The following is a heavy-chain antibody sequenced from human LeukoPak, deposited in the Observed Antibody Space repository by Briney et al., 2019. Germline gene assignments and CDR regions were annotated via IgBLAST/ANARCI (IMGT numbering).Heavy chain of an antibody. CDR3: ARRNYYDSSGYYFDY. Sequence: GESLKISCKGSGYSFTSYWIGWVRQLPGKGLEWMGVIYPGDSDPRSSPPFQGQVTISADKSISTAYLQWSSLKASDTAMYYCARRNYYDSSGYYFDYWGQGTLVTVSS. V-gene: IGHV5-51*01. CDR2: IYPGDSDP. J-gene: IGHJ4*02. D-gene: IGHD3-22*01. CDR1: GYSFTSYW.